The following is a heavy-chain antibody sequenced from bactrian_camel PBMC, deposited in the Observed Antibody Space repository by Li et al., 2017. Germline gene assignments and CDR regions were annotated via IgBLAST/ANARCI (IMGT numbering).Heavy chain of an antibody. CDR3: VRDHFGSNYDLNFGY. CDR1: GFTFSSNH. CDR2: IDSGGGS. Sequence: VQLVESGGGLVQPGGSLRLSCAASGFTFSSNHMTWVRQAPGKGLEYVTAIDSGGGSYYPDSVKGRFTISRDNAKNMVYVQMNSLRPEDTAVYYCVRDHFGSNYDLNFGYWGQGTQVTVS. D-gene: IGHD4*01. V-gene: IGHV3S40*01. J-gene: IGHJ6*01.